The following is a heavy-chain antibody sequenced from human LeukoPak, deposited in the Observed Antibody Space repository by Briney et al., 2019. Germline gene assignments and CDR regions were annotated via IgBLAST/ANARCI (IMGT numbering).Heavy chain of an antibody. Sequence: SETLSLTCTVSGGSISSYYWSWIRQPPGKGLEWIGYIYYSGSTNYNPSLKSRVTISVDTSKNQFSLKLSSVTAADTAVYYCARRGDGYNYDYWGQGTLVTVSS. J-gene: IGHJ4*02. CDR1: GGSISSYY. V-gene: IGHV4-59*01. D-gene: IGHD5-24*01. CDR3: ARRGDGYNYDY. CDR2: IYYSGST.